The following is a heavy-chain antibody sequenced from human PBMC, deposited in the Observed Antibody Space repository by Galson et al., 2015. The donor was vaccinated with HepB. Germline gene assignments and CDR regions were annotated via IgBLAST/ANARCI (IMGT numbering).Heavy chain of an antibody. Sequence: SVKVSCKASGYSFTTYGINWVRQAPGQGLEWMGWISTFNGNTHYARKVQGRVTMTTDTSATTVYMELRSLRSDDTAVYYCTRGGRPSSGLFDYWGQGTLVTVSS. V-gene: IGHV1-18*01. CDR1: GYSFTTYG. CDR3: TRGGRPSSGLFDY. CDR2: ISTFNGNT. J-gene: IGHJ4*02.